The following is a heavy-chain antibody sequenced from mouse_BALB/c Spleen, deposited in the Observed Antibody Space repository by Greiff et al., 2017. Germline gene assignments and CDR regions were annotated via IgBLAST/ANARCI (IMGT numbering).Heavy chain of an antibody. V-gene: IGHV2-9*02. CDR1: GFSLTSYG. J-gene: IGHJ1*01. Sequence: QVQLQQSGPGLVAPSQSLSITCTVSGFSLTSYGVHWVRQPPGKGLEWLGVIWAGGSTNYNSALMSRLSISKDNSKSQVFLKMNSLQTDDTAMYYCARDRDYGSSNWYFDVWGAGTTVTVSS. CDR3: ARDRDYGSSNWYFDV. CDR2: IWAGGST. D-gene: IGHD1-1*01.